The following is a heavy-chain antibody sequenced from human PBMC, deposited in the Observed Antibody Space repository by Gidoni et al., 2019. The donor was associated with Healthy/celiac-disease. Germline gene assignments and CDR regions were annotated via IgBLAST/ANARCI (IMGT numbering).Heavy chain of an antibody. CDR1: GFTFSHAW. CDR3: LLVLDAFDI. V-gene: IGHV3-15*01. Sequence: EVQLVESGGGLVKPGGSLRLSCAASGFTFSHAWMSWVRQAPGKGLEWVGRIKSKTDGGKTDYAAPVKGRFTISRDDSRNTLYLQMNSLKTEDTAVYYCLLVLDAFDIWGLGTVVTVSS. CDR2: IKSKTDGGKT. J-gene: IGHJ3*02.